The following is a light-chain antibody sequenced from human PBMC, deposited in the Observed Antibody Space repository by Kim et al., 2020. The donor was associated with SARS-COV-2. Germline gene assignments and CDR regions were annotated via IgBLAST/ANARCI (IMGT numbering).Light chain of an antibody. CDR3: QQYNNRPRT. Sequence: LPPGERATLACRASQSISRDVAWYQQKPGQSPRLLFYGASTRAADVPARFTGGGSGTDFTLTISSLQSEDSALYYCQQYNNRPRTFGQGTKVDIK. V-gene: IGKV3-15*01. J-gene: IGKJ1*01. CDR1: QSISRD. CDR2: GAS.